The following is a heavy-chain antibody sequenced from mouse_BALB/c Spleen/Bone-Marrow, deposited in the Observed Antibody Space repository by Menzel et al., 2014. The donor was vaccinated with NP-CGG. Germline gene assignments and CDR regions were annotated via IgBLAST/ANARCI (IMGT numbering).Heavy chain of an antibody. CDR3: ASPVYYGNYEGFAY. D-gene: IGHD2-1*01. V-gene: IGHV1-67*01. CDR1: GYTFTDYA. CDR2: ISTYSGNT. J-gene: IGHJ3*01. Sequence: QVQLKDSGPELVGPGVSVKISCKGSGYTFTDYAMHWVKQSHAKSLEWIGVISTYSGNTNYNQKFKGKATMTVDKSSSTAYMELARLTSEDSAIYYCASPVYYGNYEGFAYWGQGTLVTVSA.